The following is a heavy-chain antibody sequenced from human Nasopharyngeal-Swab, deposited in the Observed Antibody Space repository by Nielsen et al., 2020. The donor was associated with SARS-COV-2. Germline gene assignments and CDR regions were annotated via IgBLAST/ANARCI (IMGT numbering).Heavy chain of an antibody. V-gene: IGHV3-7*01. Sequence: GKSLKISCAASGFTFSSYWMSWVRQAPGKGLEWVANIKQDGSEKYYVDSVKGRFTISRDNAKNSLYLQMNSLRAEDTAVYYCAKEGISRYYDFWSGGIDYWGQGTLVTVSS. CDR2: IKQDGSEK. D-gene: IGHD3-3*01. CDR1: GFTFSSYW. CDR3: AKEGISRYYDFWSGGIDY. J-gene: IGHJ4*02.